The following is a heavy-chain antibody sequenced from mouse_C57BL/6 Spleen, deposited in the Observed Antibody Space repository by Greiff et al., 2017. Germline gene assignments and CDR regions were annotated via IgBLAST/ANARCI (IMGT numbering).Heavy chain of an antibody. CDR3: ARDYDLDY. D-gene: IGHD2-4*01. J-gene: IGHJ2*01. Sequence: VQLQQPGAELVMPGASVKLSCKASGYTFTSYWMHWVKQRPGQGLEWIGEIDPSDSYTNYNQKFKGKSTLTVDKSSSTAYMQLSSLTSEDSAVYYCARDYDLDYWGQGTTLTVSS. CDR1: GYTFTSYW. CDR2: IDPSDSYT. V-gene: IGHV1-69*01.